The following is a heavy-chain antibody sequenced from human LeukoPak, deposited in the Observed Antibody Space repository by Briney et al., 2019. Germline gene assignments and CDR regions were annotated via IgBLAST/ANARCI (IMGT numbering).Heavy chain of an antibody. D-gene: IGHD4-23*01. Sequence: GGSLRLSCAASGFTFDDYAMHWVRQAPGKGLEWVSGISWNSGSIGYADSVKGRFTISRDNAKNSLYLQMNSLRAEDMALYYCAKDTGGKLDYWGQGTLVTVSS. J-gene: IGHJ4*02. CDR2: ISWNSGSI. CDR3: AKDTGGKLDY. V-gene: IGHV3-9*03. CDR1: GFTFDDYA.